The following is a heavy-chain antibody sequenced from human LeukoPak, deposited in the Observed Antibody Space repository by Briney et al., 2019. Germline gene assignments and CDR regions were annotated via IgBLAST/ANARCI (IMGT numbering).Heavy chain of an antibody. CDR2: INPNSGGT. CDR3: ARGYCSGGSCYSVENWFDP. V-gene: IGHV1-2*06. D-gene: IGHD2-15*01. CDR1: GYTFTGYY. J-gene: IGHJ5*02. Sequence: ASVKVTCKAAGYTFTGYYMFWVRQAPGQGLEWMGRINPNSGGTNYAQKFQGRVTMTRDTSISTAYMELSRLRSDDTAVYYCARGYCSGGSCYSVENWFDPWGQGTLVTVSS.